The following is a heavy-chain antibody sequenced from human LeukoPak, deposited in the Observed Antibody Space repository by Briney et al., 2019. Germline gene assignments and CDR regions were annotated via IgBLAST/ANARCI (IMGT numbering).Heavy chain of an antibody. CDR3: ARLPHSLRGDPTYYGMDV. CDR2: ISSSGSYI. D-gene: IGHD2-21*02. J-gene: IGHJ6*02. V-gene: IGHV3-21*01. Sequence: GGSLRLSCAASGLTFSSYSMNWVRQAPGKGLEWVSSISSSGSYIYYADSMKGRFTISRDNAKNSLSLQMNSLRAEDTAVYYCARLPHSLRGDPTYYGMDVWGQGTTVTVSS. CDR1: GLTFSSYS.